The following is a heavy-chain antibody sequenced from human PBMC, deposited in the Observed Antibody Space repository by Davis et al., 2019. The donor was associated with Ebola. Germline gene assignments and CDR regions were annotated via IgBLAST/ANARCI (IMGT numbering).Heavy chain of an antibody. CDR3: ASSTMIVVPDY. D-gene: IGHD3-22*01. V-gene: IGHV1-46*01. Sequence: ASVKVSCKASGYTFTGYYMHWVRQAPGQGLEWMGIINPSGGSTSYAQKFQGRVTMTRDTSTSTVYMELSSLRSEDTAVYYCASSTMIVVPDYWGQGTLVTVSS. CDR2: INPSGGST. CDR1: GYTFTGYY. J-gene: IGHJ4*02.